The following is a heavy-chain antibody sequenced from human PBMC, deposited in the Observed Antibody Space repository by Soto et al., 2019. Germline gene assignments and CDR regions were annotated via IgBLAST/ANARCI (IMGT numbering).Heavy chain of an antibody. CDR2: IYYSGST. D-gene: IGHD5-12*01. V-gene: IGHV4-30-4*01. Sequence: PSETLSLTCTVSGGSINSADYYWSWVRQPPGKGLEWIGYIYYSGSTYFNPSLKSRVTISKDTSKNQFSLRLSSVTAADTAVYYCARAIVVTIGGMAVWGQGTTVTVSS. J-gene: IGHJ6*02. CDR3: ARAIVVTIGGMAV. CDR1: GGSINSADYY.